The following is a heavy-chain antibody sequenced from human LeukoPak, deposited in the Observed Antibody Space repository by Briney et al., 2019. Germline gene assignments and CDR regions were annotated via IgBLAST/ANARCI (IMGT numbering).Heavy chain of an antibody. V-gene: IGHV3-21*01. Sequence: GGSLRLSCAASGFTFSSYSMNWVRQAPGKGLEWVSSIGSSSSYIYYADSVKGRFTISRDNAKNSLYLQMNSLRAEDTAVYYCARDFPPDYWGQGTLVTVSS. J-gene: IGHJ4*02. CDR1: GFTFSSYS. CDR2: IGSSSSYI. CDR3: ARDFPPDY.